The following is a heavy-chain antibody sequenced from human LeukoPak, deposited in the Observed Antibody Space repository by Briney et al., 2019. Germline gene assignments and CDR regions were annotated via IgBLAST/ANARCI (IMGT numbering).Heavy chain of an antibody. Sequence: PGGSLRLSCTASGFTFNNYVMSWVRQAPGKGLEWVSAISGTTGSTYYADPLKGRFTISRDNSKNTLYLQMNSLRAEDTAVYYCAKAPYFKSSFDYWGQGTLVTVSS. CDR1: GFTFNNYV. CDR3: AKAPYFKSSFDY. V-gene: IGHV3-23*01. J-gene: IGHJ4*02. CDR2: ISGTTGST. D-gene: IGHD2/OR15-2a*01.